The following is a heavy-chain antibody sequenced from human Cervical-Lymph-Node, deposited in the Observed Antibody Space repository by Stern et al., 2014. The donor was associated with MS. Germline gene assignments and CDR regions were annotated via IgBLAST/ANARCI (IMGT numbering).Heavy chain of an antibody. CDR1: GFTFGDYA. V-gene: IGHV3-49*05. CDR2: LRSKAYGGTV. CDR3: SRVVYTMTGYYFDY. J-gene: IGHJ4*02. Sequence: VQLVQSGGGLVKPGRSLRLPCTTSGFTFGDYAVSWFRQAPGKGLEWVGFLRSKAYGGTVEYAASVKGRFTISRDDSKSIAYLQMNSLKIEDTAVYYCSRVVYTMTGYYFDYWGQGTLVTVSS. D-gene: IGHD4-17*01.